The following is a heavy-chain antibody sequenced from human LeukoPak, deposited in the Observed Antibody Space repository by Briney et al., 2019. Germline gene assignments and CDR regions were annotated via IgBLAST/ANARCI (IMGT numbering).Heavy chain of an antibody. J-gene: IGHJ6*04. CDR1: GFTFSSYG. Sequence: GGSLRLSCAASGFTFSSYGMSWVRQAPVKGLEWVSAISGSGGSTYYADSVKGRFTISRDNAKNSLYLQMNSLRAEDTAVYYCAELGITMIGGVWGKGTTVTISS. CDR3: AELGITMIGGV. D-gene: IGHD3-10*02. CDR2: ISGSGGST. V-gene: IGHV3-23*01.